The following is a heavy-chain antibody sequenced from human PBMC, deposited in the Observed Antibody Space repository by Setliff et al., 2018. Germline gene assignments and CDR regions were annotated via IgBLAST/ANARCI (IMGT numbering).Heavy chain of an antibody. CDR1: GGSVSSGSYS. Sequence: SETLSLTCTVSGGSVSSGSYSWSWFRQPPGKGLEWIGYIYYSGSTNYNPSLKRRVTISIDTSNKQFSLKLSSVPAADTAVYYCARVAGSTSVSITTLSYFDLWGRGILVTVSS. CDR3: ARVAGSTSVSITTLSYFDL. CDR2: IYYSGST. J-gene: IGHJ2*01. V-gene: IGHV4-61*01. D-gene: IGHD3-22*01.